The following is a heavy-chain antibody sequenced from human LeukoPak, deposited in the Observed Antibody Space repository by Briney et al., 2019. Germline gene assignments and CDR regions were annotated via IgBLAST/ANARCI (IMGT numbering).Heavy chain of an antibody. CDR2: ISYDGNNK. J-gene: IGHJ6*03. Sequence: GGSLRLSCAASGFTFSSYGMHWVRQAPGKGLEWVADISYDGNNKYYADSVKGRFTISRDNSKNTLYVQMNSLRAEDTAVYYCARQGYYYYMDVWGKGTTVTISS. CDR1: GFTFSSYG. CDR3: ARQGYYYYMDV. V-gene: IGHV3-30*03.